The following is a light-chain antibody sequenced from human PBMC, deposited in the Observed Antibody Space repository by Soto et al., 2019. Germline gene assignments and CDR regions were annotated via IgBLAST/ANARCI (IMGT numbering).Light chain of an antibody. CDR1: QSVKNY. CDR2: DAS. Sequence: EIVLTQSPATLSLSPGERATHSCRASQSVKNYLAWYQQKPGQAPRLLLYDASKRATGIPARFSGSGSGTDFTLSISSLEPEDFAVYYCQQRSDWPTFGGGTKVDIK. CDR3: QQRSDWPT. J-gene: IGKJ4*02. V-gene: IGKV3-11*01.